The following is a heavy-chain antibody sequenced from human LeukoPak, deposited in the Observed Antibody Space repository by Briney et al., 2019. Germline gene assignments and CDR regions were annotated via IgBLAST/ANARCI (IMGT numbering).Heavy chain of an antibody. Sequence: SETLSLTCTVSGDSISSSSYYWGWIRQPPGKGLEWIGYIYYSGSTNYIPSLRSRLTISVDTSKNQFSLKLSSVTAADTAVYYCAREDITGTASYFDYWGQGTLVTVSS. CDR3: AREDITGTASYFDY. D-gene: IGHD1-7*01. J-gene: IGHJ4*02. CDR2: IYYSGST. V-gene: IGHV4-61*01. CDR1: GDSISSSSYY.